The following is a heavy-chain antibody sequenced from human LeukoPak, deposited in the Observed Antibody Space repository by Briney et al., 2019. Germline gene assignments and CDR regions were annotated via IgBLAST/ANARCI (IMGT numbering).Heavy chain of an antibody. V-gene: IGHV4-34*01. CDR3: ARGSRITMVRGVISSSYFDY. CDR2: INHSGST. CDR1: SGSFSGYY. D-gene: IGHD3-10*01. J-gene: IGHJ4*02. Sequence: PSETLSLTCAVYSGSFSGYYWSWIRQPPGKGLEWIGEINHSGSTNYNPSLKSRVTISVDTSKNQFSLKLSSVTAADTAVYYCARGSRITMVRGVISSSYFDYWGQGTLVTVSS.